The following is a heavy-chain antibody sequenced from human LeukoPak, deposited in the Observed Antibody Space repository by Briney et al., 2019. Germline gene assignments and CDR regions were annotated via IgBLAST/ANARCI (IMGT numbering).Heavy chain of an antibody. J-gene: IGHJ6*03. CDR1: GGSFSGYY. Sequence: SETLSLTCAVYGGSFSGYYWSWIRQPPGKGLEWIGEINHSGSTNYNPSLKSRVTISVDTSKNQFSPKLSSVTAADTAVYYCARGTVTTWYYYYYYYMDVWGKGTTVTVSS. V-gene: IGHV4-34*01. CDR2: INHSGST. D-gene: IGHD4-11*01. CDR3: ARGTVTTWYYYYYYYMDV.